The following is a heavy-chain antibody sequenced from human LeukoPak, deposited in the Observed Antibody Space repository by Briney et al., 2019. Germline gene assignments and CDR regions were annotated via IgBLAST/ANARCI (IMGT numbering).Heavy chain of an antibody. CDR2: IYHSGST. V-gene: IGHV4-38-2*02. J-gene: IGHJ4*02. D-gene: IGHD3-22*01. Sequence: SETLSLTCTVSGYSISSGYYWGWIRQPPGKGLEWIGSIYHSGSTYYNPSLKSRVTISVDTSKNQFSLKLSSVTAADTAVYYCASPYYYDSSGYYTNDYWGQGTLVTVSS. CDR3: ASPYYYDSSGYYTNDY. CDR1: GYSISSGYY.